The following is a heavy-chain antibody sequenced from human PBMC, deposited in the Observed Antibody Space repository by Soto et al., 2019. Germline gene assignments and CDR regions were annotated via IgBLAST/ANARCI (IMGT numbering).Heavy chain of an antibody. V-gene: IGHV3-11*01. CDR2: ISTSGSPL. D-gene: IGHD1-1*01. Sequence: PGGSLRLSCTASGFTFSDHHMSWIRQAPGKGLERVAYISTSGSPLYYADSVKGRFTISRDNAKNSLYLQMSSLRAEDTALYYCARDPDTTSKIDHWGQGTQVTVSS. CDR1: GFTFSDHH. J-gene: IGHJ4*02. CDR3: ARDPDTTSKIDH.